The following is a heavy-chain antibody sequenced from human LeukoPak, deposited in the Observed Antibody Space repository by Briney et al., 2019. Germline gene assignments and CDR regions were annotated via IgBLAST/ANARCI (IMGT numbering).Heavy chain of an antibody. CDR1: GFTFDDYA. CDR2: ISGDGGST. V-gene: IGHV3-43*02. Sequence: QPGGSLRLSCAASGFTFDDYAMHWVRQAPGKGLEWVSFISGDGGSTYYADSVKGRFTISRDNSKNSLYLQMNSLRTEDTALYYCAKDGYXXDSXGXXXXDXWGQGTLVTVSS. J-gene: IGHJ4*02. D-gene: IGHD3-22*01. CDR3: AKDGYXXDSXGXXXXDX.